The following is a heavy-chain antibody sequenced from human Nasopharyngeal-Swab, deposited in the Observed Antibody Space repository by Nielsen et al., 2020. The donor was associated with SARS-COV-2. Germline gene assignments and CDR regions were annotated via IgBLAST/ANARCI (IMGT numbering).Heavy chain of an antibody. Sequence: SQTLSLTCAISGDRVSSTSTGWNWIRQSPSRGLEWLGRTYYGSKRYTDYAVSVKSRITINADTSKNQFSLQLNSVNPEDTAVYYCARGYLKSGMYVWGQGTTVTVSS. V-gene: IGHV6-1*01. CDR3: ARGYLKSGMYV. J-gene: IGHJ6*02. D-gene: IGHD1-1*01. CDR1: GDRVSSTSTG. CDR2: TYYGSKRYT.